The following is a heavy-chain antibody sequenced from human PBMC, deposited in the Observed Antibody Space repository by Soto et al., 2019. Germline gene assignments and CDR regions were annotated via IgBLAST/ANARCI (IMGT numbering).Heavy chain of an antibody. J-gene: IGHJ6*02. CDR3: ARAPGDFWSGYYGMDV. CDR1: GGSISSGGYS. Sequence: SETLSLTCAVSGGSISSGGYSWSWIRQPPGKGLEWIGYIYHSGSTYYNPSLKSRVTISVDRSKNQFSLKLSSVTAADTAVYYCARAPGDFWSGYYGMDVRGQGTTVTVSS. V-gene: IGHV4-30-2*01. CDR2: IYHSGST. D-gene: IGHD3-3*01.